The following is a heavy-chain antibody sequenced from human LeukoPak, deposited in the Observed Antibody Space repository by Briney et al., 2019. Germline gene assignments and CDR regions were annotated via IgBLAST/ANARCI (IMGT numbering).Heavy chain of an antibody. J-gene: IGHJ4*02. V-gene: IGHV3-64D*09. D-gene: IGHD1-26*01. CDR3: VKTSGSPKGYFDY. CDR1: GFTFSSYA. Sequence: GGSLRLSCSASGFTFSSYAMYWVRQVPGKGLEYVSGININGDSTFYADSVKGRFTISRDNSKNTLYLQMSSLRAEDTALYYCVKTSGSPKGYFDYWGQGTLVTVST. CDR2: ININGDST.